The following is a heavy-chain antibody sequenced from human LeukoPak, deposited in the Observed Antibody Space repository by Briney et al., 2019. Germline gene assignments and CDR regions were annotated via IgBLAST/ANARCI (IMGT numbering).Heavy chain of an antibody. CDR3: ARRVGYSYGLNWFDP. CDR1: GYSFTSYW. CDR2: IYPGDSDT. Sequence: GESLKISCKGSGYSFTSYWIGWVRQMPGKGLAWMGIIYPGDSDTRYSPSFQGQVTISADKSISTAYLQWSSLKASDTAMYYCARRVGYSYGLNWFDPWGRGTLVTVSS. V-gene: IGHV5-51*01. D-gene: IGHD5-18*01. J-gene: IGHJ5*02.